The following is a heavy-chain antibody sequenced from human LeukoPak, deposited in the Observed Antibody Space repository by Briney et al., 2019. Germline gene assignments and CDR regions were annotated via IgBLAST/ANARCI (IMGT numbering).Heavy chain of an antibody. Sequence: SETLSLTCAVYGGSFSGYYWSWIRQPPGKGLEWIGEINHSGSTNYNPSLKSRVPISVDTSKNQFSLKLSSVTAADTAVYYCARHSSGYYKYGMDVWGQGTTVTVSS. CDR1: GGSFSGYY. D-gene: IGHD3-22*01. J-gene: IGHJ6*02. CDR2: INHSGST. V-gene: IGHV4-34*01. CDR3: ARHSSGYYKYGMDV.